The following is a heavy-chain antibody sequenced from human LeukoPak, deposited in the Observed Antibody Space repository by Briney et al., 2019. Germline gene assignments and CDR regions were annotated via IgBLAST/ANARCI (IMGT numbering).Heavy chain of an antibody. J-gene: IGHJ2*01. V-gene: IGHV3-30*18. Sequence: GGSLRVFCAASGFTFNSYGMHWVRQAPGKGLEGVAVIPYDGRNKYYADSVKGRFTISRDNSKNTLYLQMYSLRAEDTAVYYCAKDPGDSSGYYDWYFDLWGRGTLVTVSS. CDR1: GFTFNSYG. CDR3: AKDPGDSSGYYDWYFDL. D-gene: IGHD3-22*01. CDR2: IPYDGRNK.